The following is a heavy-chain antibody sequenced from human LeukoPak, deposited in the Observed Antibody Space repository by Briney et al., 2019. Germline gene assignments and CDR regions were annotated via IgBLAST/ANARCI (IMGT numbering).Heavy chain of an antibody. D-gene: IGHD5-12*01. Sequence: GGSLRLSCAASGFTFSSYSMNWVRQAPGKGLEWVSYISSSSSTIYYADSVKGRFTISRDNAKNSLYLQMNSLRAEDTAVYYCARDQGWLRLGYYFDYWGQGTLVTVSS. J-gene: IGHJ4*02. CDR3: ARDQGWLRLGYYFDY. CDR2: ISSSSSTI. CDR1: GFTFSSYS. V-gene: IGHV3-48*04.